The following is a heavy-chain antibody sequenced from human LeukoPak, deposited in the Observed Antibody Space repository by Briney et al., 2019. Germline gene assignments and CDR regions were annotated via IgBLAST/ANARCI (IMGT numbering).Heavy chain of an antibody. V-gene: IGHV4-61*01. CDR2: IYYRGSI. CDR1: GGSVSRDSYY. D-gene: IGHD1-1*01. Sequence: SETLSLTCTVSGGSVSRDSYYWSWIRQPPGKGLEWIGYIYYRGSINYNPSLKSRVTVSVDTSKNQVSLKLSSVTAADTAVYYCATRPSGSDRFLPYFDYWGQGTLVTVSS. J-gene: IGHJ4*02. CDR3: ATRPSGSDRFLPYFDY.